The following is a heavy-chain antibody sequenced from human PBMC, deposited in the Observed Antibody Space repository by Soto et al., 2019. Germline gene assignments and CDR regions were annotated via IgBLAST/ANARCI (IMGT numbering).Heavy chain of an antibody. CDR1: GFSFANERMG. D-gene: IGHD3-16*01. CDR2: IFSTDEK. CDR3: THRGGATVGLYYFDY. J-gene: IGHJ4*02. V-gene: IGHV2-26*01. Sequence: SGPTLVNPTETLTLTCTVSGFSFANERMGVSWVRQPPGKALEWLAHIFSTDEKSYSPSLETRLTISKDTSKSQVVLTMTNMDPVDTATYYCTHRGGATVGLYYFDYWGQGALVTVSS.